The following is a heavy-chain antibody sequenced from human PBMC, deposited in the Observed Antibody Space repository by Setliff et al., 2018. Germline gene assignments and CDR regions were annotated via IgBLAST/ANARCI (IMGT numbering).Heavy chain of an antibody. V-gene: IGHV4-39*01. D-gene: IGHD3-10*01. CDR3: ARHEFVGGYYGSVTYRHFDY. J-gene: IGHJ4*02. CDR2: IYYTGTA. CDR1: GDSISSTSYQ. Sequence: KPSETLSLTCTVSGDSISSTSYQWGWVRQPPGKGLEWIGSIYYTGTAYYNPSLKSRVTISVDTSKNQFSLQVTSLAATDTALYFCARHEFVGGYYGSVTYRHFDYWGQGILVTV.